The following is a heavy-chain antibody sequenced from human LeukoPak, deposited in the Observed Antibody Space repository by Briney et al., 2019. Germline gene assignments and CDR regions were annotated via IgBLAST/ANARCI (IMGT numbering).Heavy chain of an antibody. D-gene: IGHD3-3*01. CDR2: IIPIFGAT. CDR3: ARSRTLRFLEWPYFDY. CDR1: GGTFSNYA. V-gene: IGHV1-69*05. J-gene: IGHJ4*02. Sequence: SVKVSCKASGGTFSNYALSWVRQAPGQGLEWMGGIIPIFGATNYAQKFQGRVTITTDESTGTAYMELISLRSEDTAVYYCARSRTLRFLEWPYFDYWGQGTLLTVSS.